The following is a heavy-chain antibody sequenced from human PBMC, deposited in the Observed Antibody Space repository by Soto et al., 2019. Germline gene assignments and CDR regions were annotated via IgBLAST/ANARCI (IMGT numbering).Heavy chain of an antibody. Sequence: SETLSLTCAVSGGSISTINWWTWVRQPPGKGLDWIGEIYQTVSTSYNPSLESRVTISIDKSKNRFSLKLRSVTAADTAVYYCVRVSRSSALGMLVWGQRTTLTLS. J-gene: IGHJ6*02. CDR3: VRVSRSSALGMLV. CDR2: IYQTVST. V-gene: IGHV4-4*02. D-gene: IGHD6-6*01. CDR1: GGSISTINW.